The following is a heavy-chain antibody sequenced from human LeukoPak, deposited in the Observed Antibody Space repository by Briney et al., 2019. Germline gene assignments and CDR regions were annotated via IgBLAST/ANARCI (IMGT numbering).Heavy chain of an antibody. CDR1: GYTFTSYG. CDR3: AGEGLDYYDSSGYMY. J-gene: IGHJ4*02. Sequence: RASVKVSCKASGYTFTSYGISWVRQAPGQGLEWMGWISAYNGNTNYAQRLQGRVTMTTDTSTSTAYMELRSLRSDDTAVYYCAGEGLDYYDSSGYMYWGQGTLVAVSS. CDR2: ISAYNGNT. D-gene: IGHD3-22*01. V-gene: IGHV1-18*01.